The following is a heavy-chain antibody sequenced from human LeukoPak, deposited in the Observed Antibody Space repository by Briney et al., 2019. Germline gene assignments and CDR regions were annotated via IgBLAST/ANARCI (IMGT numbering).Heavy chain of an antibody. Sequence: ASVKVSRKASGYTFTSYDINWVRQATGQGLEWMGWMNPNSGNTGYAQKFQGRVTITRNTSISTAYMELSSLRSEDTAVYYCARGGVEREDTAMVKAWYYYMDVWGKGTTVTVSS. CDR1: GYTFTSYD. J-gene: IGHJ6*03. CDR3: ARGGVEREDTAMVKAWYYYMDV. V-gene: IGHV1-8*03. D-gene: IGHD5-18*01. CDR2: MNPNSGNT.